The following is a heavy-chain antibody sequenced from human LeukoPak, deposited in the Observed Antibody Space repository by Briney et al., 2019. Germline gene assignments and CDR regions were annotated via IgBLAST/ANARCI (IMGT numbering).Heavy chain of an antibody. V-gene: IGHV3-23*01. CDR1: GFTFRSHA. CDR3: AKDFRIGYSAHFDY. D-gene: IGHD2-21*01. Sequence: GVSLRLSCVGSGFTFRSHAMSWVRQAPEKGLEFVSGIYENGGTTYYADSVKGRFSISRDNSKNTLYLQMDSLRGEDTAVYYCAKDFRIGYSAHFDYWGQGALVTVSS. J-gene: IGHJ4*02. CDR2: IYENGGTT.